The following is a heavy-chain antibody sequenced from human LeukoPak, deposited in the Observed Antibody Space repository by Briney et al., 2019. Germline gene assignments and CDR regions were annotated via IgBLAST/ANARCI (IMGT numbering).Heavy chain of an antibody. CDR3: AKDLYSNYGSADY. D-gene: IGHD4-11*01. V-gene: IGHV3-23*01. J-gene: IGHJ4*02. CDR1: GFTVSSYA. Sequence: GGSLRLSCAASGFTVSSYAMSWVRQAPGKGLEWVSTINGGGVNTHYADSVGGRFTISRDNSKNTLFLQMNSLRDEDTAVYYCAKDLYSNYGSADYWGQGNLVTVSS. CDR2: INGGGVNT.